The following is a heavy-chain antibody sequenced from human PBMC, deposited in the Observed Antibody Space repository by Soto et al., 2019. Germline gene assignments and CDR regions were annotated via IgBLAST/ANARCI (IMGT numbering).Heavy chain of an antibody. V-gene: IGHV3-30*18. J-gene: IGHJ5*02. CDR1: GFTVSSFG. D-gene: IGHD3-16*01. Sequence: GGSLRLSCAASGFTVSSFGMHWVRQAPGKGLEWVAVISYDGSNKYYADNVKGRFTIYRDDSKNTLYLQMNSLRAEDTAVYYCAKTAGYDYVWGSSGLDPWGQGT. CDR3: AKTAGYDYVWGSSGLDP. CDR2: ISYDGSNK.